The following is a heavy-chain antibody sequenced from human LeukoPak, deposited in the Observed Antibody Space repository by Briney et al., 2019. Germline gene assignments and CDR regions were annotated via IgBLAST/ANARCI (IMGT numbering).Heavy chain of an antibody. V-gene: IGHV3-23*01. J-gene: IGHJ4*02. CDR1: GFTFNTYA. CDR2: ITGNGVTT. Sequence: GGSLRLSCAASGFTFNTYAMNWFRQTPGKGLEWVSGITGNGVTTYYADSVKGRFIISRDNSKNTLYLQMNSLRAEDTAVYYCAKDFTFYDYWGQGTLVTVSS. CDR3: AKDFTFYDY. D-gene: IGHD2/OR15-2a*01.